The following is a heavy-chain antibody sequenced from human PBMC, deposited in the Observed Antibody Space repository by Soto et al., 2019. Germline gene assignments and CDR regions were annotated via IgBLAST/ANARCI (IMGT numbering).Heavy chain of an antibody. Sequence: SVKVSCKASGFTFNSSAVQWVRQARGQRLEWIGWIVVGSGNTNYAQKFQERVTITRDMSTSTAYMELSSLRSEDTAVYYCAADRRAPYYDFWSGYYDYYGMDVWG. CDR2: IVVGSGNT. V-gene: IGHV1-58*01. D-gene: IGHD3-3*01. J-gene: IGHJ6*02. CDR1: GFTFNSSA. CDR3: AADRRAPYYDFWSGYYDYYGMDV.